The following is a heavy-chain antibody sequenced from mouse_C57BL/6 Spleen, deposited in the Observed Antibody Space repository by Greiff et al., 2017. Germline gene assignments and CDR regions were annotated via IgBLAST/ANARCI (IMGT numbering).Heavy chain of an antibody. D-gene: IGHD1-1*01. CDR3: ARRSGSSGRYYFDY. Sequence: QVHVKQPGAELVKPGASVKLSCKASGYTFTSYWMQWVKQRPGQGLEWIGEIDPSDSYTNYNQKFKGKATLTVDTSSSTAYMQLSSLTSEDSAVYYCARRSGSSGRYYFDYWGQGTTLTVSS. V-gene: IGHV1-50*01. CDR2: IDPSDSYT. J-gene: IGHJ2*01. CDR1: GYTFTSYW.